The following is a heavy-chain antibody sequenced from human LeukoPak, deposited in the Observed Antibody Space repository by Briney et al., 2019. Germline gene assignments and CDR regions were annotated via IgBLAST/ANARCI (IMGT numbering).Heavy chain of an antibody. CDR1: GFTFSSYG. CDR3: AKSPRGYSYGDYFDY. V-gene: IGHV3-30*18. CDR2: ISYDGSNK. J-gene: IGHJ4*02. Sequence: GGSLRLSCAASGFTFSSYGMHWVRQAPGKGLEWVAVISYDGSNKYYADSVKGRFTISRDNSKNTLYLQMNSLRAEDTAVYYCAKSPRGYSYGDYFDYWGQGTLVTVSS. D-gene: IGHD5-18*01.